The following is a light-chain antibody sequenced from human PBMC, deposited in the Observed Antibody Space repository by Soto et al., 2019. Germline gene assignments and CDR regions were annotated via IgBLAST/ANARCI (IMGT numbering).Light chain of an antibody. Sequence: EIVLTQSPATLSVSPGERVTLSCRASQSVTTNLAWYQQKPGQAPRLLIYGASTRASGIPARFSGRGSGTDFTLTITSLQSEDFEIYYCQQYDNWLWTFGQGTKADIX. J-gene: IGKJ1*01. V-gene: IGKV3-15*01. CDR1: QSVTTN. CDR3: QQYDNWLWT. CDR2: GAS.